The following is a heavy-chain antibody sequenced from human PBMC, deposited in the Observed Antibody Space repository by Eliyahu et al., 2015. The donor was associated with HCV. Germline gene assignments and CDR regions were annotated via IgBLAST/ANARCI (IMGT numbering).Heavy chain of an antibody. V-gene: IGHV4-31*03. D-gene: IGHD2-2*01. Sequence: QVQLQESGPGLVEPSQTLSLTCPVSGGSISSSXYFWSWIRQHPGKDLEWIGYMHYSGSTYYSPSLQSRVTISVDTSENQFSLKLSSVTAADTAVYYCAKLGYCTSASCPRGGGFDIWGQGSMVTVSS. CDR1: GGSISSSXYF. J-gene: IGHJ3*02. CDR2: MHYSGST. CDR3: AKLGYCTSASCPRGGGFDI.